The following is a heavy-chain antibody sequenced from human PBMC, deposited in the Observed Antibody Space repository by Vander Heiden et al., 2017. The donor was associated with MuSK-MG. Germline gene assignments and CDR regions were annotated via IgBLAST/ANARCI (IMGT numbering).Heavy chain of an antibody. D-gene: IGHD2-2*01. V-gene: IGHV4-39*01. CDR3: ARNSRRENLAEYCTSSSCYAHWFDP. CDR1: VGSITSSSYS. Sequence: QLQLQAPGPRLVKPSETLSLTCTVSVGSITSSSYSWGWTRQPPGNGLACIASIYYSGGTYYNPSAQSRVTISVDTAKNQFSLKLSSVTAADTAVYYCARNSRRENLAEYCTSSSCYAHWFDPWCQVSLVTVSS. CDR2: IYYSGGT. J-gene: IGHJ5*02.